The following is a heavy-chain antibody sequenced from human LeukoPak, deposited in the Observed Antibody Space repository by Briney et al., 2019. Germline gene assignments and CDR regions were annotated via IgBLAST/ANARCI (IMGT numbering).Heavy chain of an antibody. CDR1: GYTFTGYY. Sequence: ASVKVSCKASGYTFTGYYMHWVRQAPGQGLEWMGWINPNSGGTNYAQKFQGWVTMTRDTSISTAYMELSRLRSDDTAVYYCAGEGYGGSKPFDYWGQGTLVTVSS. V-gene: IGHV1-2*04. CDR3: AGEGYGGSKPFDY. J-gene: IGHJ4*02. CDR2: INPNSGGT. D-gene: IGHD4-23*01.